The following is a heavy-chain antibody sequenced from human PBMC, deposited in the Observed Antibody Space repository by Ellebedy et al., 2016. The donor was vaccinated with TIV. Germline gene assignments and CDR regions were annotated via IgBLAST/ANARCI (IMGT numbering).Heavy chain of an antibody. CDR3: ARVRGPHNKNWFDP. CDR2: IYHTGST. D-gene: IGHD1-14*01. V-gene: IGHV4-59*01. J-gene: IGHJ5*02. CDR1: GDSITNYY. Sequence: SETLSLTCTVSGDSITNYYWNWIRQPPGKGLEWIAYIYHTGSTNYNPSLTSRVTLSIDTSKNQFSLNLSSVTAADTAVYYCARVRGPHNKNWFDPWGQGTQVTVSS.